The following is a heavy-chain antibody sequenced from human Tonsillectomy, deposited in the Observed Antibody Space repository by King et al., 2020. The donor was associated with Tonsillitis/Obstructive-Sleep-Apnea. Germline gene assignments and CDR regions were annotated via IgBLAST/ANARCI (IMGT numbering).Heavy chain of an antibody. V-gene: IGHV3-7*04. J-gene: IGHJ6*03. CDR3: ARGQWSPLYYYFMDV. CDR1: GFTFSGYW. Sequence: VQLVESGGGLVQPGGSLRLSCAASGFTFSGYWMTWFRQAPGKGLEWVANIKQDVSEKYNVDSVKGRFTLSRANAQNSLFLQMNSLRAEDTAVYYCARGQWSPLYYYFMDVWGKGTTVTVSS. D-gene: IGHD6-19*01. CDR2: IKQDVSEK.